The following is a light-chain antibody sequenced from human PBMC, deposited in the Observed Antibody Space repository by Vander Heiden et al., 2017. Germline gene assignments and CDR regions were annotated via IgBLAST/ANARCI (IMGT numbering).Light chain of an antibody. CDR2: EVS. V-gene: IGLV2-23*02. CDR1: SSDVGSYNL. CDR3: CSYAGSRKV. J-gene: IGLJ1*01. Sequence: GQSITISCTGTSSDVGSYNLVSWYQQHPGKAPKLMIYEVSKRPSGVSNRFSGSKSGNTASLTISGIQAEDEADYYCCSYAGSRKVFGTGTKVTVL.